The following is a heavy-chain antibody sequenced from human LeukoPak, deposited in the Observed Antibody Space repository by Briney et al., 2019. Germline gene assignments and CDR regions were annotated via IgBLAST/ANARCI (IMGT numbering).Heavy chain of an antibody. D-gene: IGHD4-17*01. CDR1: GDSISSGDYY. CDR3: ARGWDYVYAFDI. V-gene: IGHV4-61*08. Sequence: PSETLSLTCTVSGDSISSGDYYWSWIRQPPGKGLEWIGYIYYSGSTNYNPSLKSRVTISVDTSKNQFSLKLSSVTAADTAVYYCARGWDYVYAFDIWGQGTMVTVSS. J-gene: IGHJ3*02. CDR2: IYYSGST.